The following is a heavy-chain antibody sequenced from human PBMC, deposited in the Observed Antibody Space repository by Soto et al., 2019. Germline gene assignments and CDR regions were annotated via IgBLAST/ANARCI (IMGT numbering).Heavy chain of an antibody. CDR1: GFTFSNAW. D-gene: IGHD3-9*01. J-gene: IGHJ6*02. Sequence: PEGSLRLSCAASGFTFSNAWMNWVRQAPGKGLEWVGLIKSKTDGGTTDYAAPVKGRFTISRDDSKNTLYLQMNSLKTEDTAVYYCTPHLTDILPWDIWGQGTTVTVS. V-gene: IGHV3-15*07. CDR2: IKSKTDGGTT. CDR3: TPHLTDILPWDI.